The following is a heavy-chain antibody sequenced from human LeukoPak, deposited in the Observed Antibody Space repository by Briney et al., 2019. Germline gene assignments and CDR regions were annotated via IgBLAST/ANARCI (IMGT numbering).Heavy chain of an antibody. V-gene: IGHV1-8*01. CDR3: ARGLPKAVFGVVIED. D-gene: IGHD3-3*01. J-gene: IGHJ4*02. Sequence: ASVKVSCKASGYTFSSYDINWVRQATGQGLEWMGWMNTNSGNTGYSQNFQGRVTMTRDTSINTAYMELSSLMSEDTAVYYCARGLPKAVFGVVIEDWGQGTLVTVSS. CDR2: MNTNSGNT. CDR1: GYTFSSYD.